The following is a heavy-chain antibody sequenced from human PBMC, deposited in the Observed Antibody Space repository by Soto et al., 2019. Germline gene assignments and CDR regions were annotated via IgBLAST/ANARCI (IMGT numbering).Heavy chain of an antibody. D-gene: IGHD1-26*01. CDR1: GFTFSNYG. V-gene: IGHV3-33*01. CDR2: IWYDGSND. J-gene: IGHJ6*02. CDR3: ARDRWEFQLFYYGLDV. Sequence: LRLSCAASGFTFSNYGMHWVRQAPGKGLEWVAIIWYDGSNDYYVDSVKGRFTISRDNSKNTLSLQMNSLRAEDTAVYYCARDRWEFQLFYYGLDVWGQGTTVTISS.